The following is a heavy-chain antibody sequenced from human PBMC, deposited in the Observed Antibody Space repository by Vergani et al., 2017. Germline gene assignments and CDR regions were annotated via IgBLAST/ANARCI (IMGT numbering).Heavy chain of an antibody. CDR1: GFSFSSYG. Sequence: QVQLVESGGGVVQPGRSLRLSCAASGFSFSSYGMHWVRQAPGKGLEWVAAIWYDGSKTYYADSVKGRFTISRDNSKDTLFLQMNSLRAEDTAVYYCARGAYYMDVWGKGTTVTVS. V-gene: IGHV3-33*01. CDR3: ARGAYYMDV. CDR2: IWYDGSKT. J-gene: IGHJ6*03.